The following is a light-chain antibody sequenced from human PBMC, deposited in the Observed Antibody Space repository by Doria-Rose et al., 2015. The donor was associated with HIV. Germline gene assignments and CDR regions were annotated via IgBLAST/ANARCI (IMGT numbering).Light chain of an antibody. V-gene: IGKV1-39*01. CDR3: QQSYSTVPFT. J-gene: IGKJ3*01. CDR2: GAA. Sequence: MTQSPSSLSASVGDRVSITCRASQSIGSFLSWYHQKPGQAPKLLIYGAASLKSGVPSRFSGTGSGTEFTPTISSLQSEDFGIYFCQQSYSTVPFTFGPGTKVEIK. CDR1: QSIGSF.